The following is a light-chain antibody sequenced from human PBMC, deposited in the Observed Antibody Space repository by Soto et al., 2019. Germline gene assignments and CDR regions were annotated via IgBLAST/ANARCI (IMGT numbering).Light chain of an antibody. J-gene: IGKJ3*01. CDR3: QQYHSYSFT. Sequence: DIQMTQSPSTLAASVGDRATISCRASQNIDTFLAWYQHKPGKAPKLLIYKASVLETEVPSRFSGSGSGTEFSLTICSLQPDDFATYYCQQYHSYSFTFGPGTKGDVK. CDR2: KAS. V-gene: IGKV1-5*03. CDR1: QNIDTF.